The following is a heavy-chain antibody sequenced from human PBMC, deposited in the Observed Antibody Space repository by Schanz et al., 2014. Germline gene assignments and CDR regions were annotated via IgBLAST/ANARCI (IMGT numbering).Heavy chain of an antibody. V-gene: IGHV4-4*02. CDR2: IFHTGST. J-gene: IGHJ6*03. Sequence: VQLVESGGGLVQPRGSLRLSCAASGFTFTNYAMTWVRQSPGKGLDWIGEIFHTGSTKYNPSLKSRVTVSVDKPKNQFSLKLNSVTAADTAVYYCATVSYDFWSGKDYYSFHMDVWGKGTTVTVSS. CDR1: GFTFTNYAM. D-gene: IGHD3-3*01. CDR3: ATVSYDFWSGKDYYSFHMDV.